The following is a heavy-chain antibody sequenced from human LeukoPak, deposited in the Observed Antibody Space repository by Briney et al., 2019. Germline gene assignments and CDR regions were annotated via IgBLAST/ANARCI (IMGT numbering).Heavy chain of an antibody. D-gene: IGHD2-15*01. Sequence: GGSLRLSCAASGFTFSSYIMDWVRQAPGKGLEWVSLISSGSDYIYYADSVKGRFTISRDNATNSLYLQMNSLRAEDTAVYYCARQYCSGGSCYLTTDYWGQGTLVTVSS. J-gene: IGHJ4*02. CDR3: ARQYCSGGSCYLTTDY. CDR1: GFTFSSYI. CDR2: ISSGSDYI. V-gene: IGHV3-21*01.